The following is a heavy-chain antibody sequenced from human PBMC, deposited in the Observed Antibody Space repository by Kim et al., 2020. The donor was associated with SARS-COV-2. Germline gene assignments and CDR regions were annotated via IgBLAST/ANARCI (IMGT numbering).Heavy chain of an antibody. CDR1: GFTFSNAW. Sequence: GGSLRLSCAASGFTFSNAWMMWVRQAPGKWLEWVAVIRDKSGGETTGHAPPVKGRFTVSRDDSKSTVFLQMNSLRSEDTAVYYCAADVPDWNAGGFDYWGQGTLVTVSS. CDR2: IRDKSGGETT. CDR3: AADVPDWNAGGFDY. J-gene: IGHJ4*02. D-gene: IGHD1-1*01. V-gene: IGHV3-15*05.